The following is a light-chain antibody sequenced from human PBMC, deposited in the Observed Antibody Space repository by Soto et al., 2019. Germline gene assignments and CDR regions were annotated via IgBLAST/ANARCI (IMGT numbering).Light chain of an antibody. CDR3: QQYNRHPWT. J-gene: IGKJ1*01. V-gene: IGKV1-5*01. CDR2: DAS. CDR1: QSISSW. Sequence: DIQMTQSPSTLSASIGDRVTITCRASQSISSWLAWYQQKPGKAPKLLIYDASSLESGVPSRFSGSGSGTEFTLTISSLQPDDFSTYYCQQYNRHPWTFGQGTKVEMK.